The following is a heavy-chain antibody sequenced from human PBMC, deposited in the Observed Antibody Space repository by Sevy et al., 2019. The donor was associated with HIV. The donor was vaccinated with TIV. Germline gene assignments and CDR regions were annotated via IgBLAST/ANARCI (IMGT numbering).Heavy chain of an antibody. Sequence: ASVKASCKVSGKTLTQLSMHWVRQAPGKGLEWMGSYDPEDDKRIYAQKFQGRVTMTEDTSTDTAYMELRILRSEDTAGYYCATTKDYYESSGSPFDYWGQGTLVTVSS. CDR2: YDPEDDKR. CDR1: GKTLTQLS. CDR3: ATTKDYYESSGSPFDY. J-gene: IGHJ4*02. V-gene: IGHV1-24*01. D-gene: IGHD3-22*01.